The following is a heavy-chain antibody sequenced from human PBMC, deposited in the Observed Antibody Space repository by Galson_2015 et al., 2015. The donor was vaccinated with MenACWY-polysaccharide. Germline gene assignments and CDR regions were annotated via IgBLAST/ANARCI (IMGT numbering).Heavy chain of an antibody. CDR3: ARGDIVGYYVDS. J-gene: IGHJ4*02. CDR1: EFTFSNYW. CDR2: IYNDGTRS. Sequence: SLRLSCAASEFTFSNYWMHWVRHAPGEGLVWVSRIYNDGTRSSYADSVQGRFTISRDNAKNTLYLEINSLRAEDTAVYYCARGDIVGYYVDSWGQGTLVTVSS. D-gene: IGHD2-21*01. V-gene: IGHV3-74*01.